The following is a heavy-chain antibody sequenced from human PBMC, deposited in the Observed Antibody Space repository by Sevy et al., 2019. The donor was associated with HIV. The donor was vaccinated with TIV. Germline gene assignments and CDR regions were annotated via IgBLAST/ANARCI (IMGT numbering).Heavy chain of an antibody. Sequence: GGSLRLSCAGSGFIFSNFWMTWVRQGPGKGLEWVATINQHGSDKYYVDSVKGRFTISRENAKNTVYLQISSLRVEDTAMYYCASDYSWGQGTLVTVSS. J-gene: IGHJ4*02. V-gene: IGHV3-7*01. CDR1: GFIFSNFW. CDR3: ASDYS. CDR2: INQHGSDK.